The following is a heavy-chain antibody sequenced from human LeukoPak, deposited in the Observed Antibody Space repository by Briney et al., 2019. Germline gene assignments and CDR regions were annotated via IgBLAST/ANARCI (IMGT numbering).Heavy chain of an antibody. Sequence: PGGSLRLSCVGSGFTFSNYAMTWVRQGPGKGLEWVSTISSSGDGTFYADSVKGRFTVSRDNSKNTLYLQMNSLRAEDTAVYYCAKARPYKHYFDYWGQGTLVTVSS. CDR1: GFTFSNYA. CDR3: AKARPYKHYFDY. V-gene: IGHV3-23*01. J-gene: IGHJ4*02. CDR2: ISSSGDGT. D-gene: IGHD1-1*01.